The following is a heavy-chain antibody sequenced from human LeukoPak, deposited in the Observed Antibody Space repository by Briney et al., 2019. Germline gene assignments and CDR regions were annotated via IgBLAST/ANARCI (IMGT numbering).Heavy chain of an antibody. V-gene: IGHV1-3*01. D-gene: IGHD6-13*01. CDR2: INAGNGNT. CDR3: ARGRGEAAAAAY. CDR1: GYTFTSYA. J-gene: IGHJ4*02. Sequence: GASVKVSCKASGYTFTSYAMHWVRQAPGQRLEWMGWINAGNGNTKYSQKFQGRVTITRDTSISTAYMELSSLRSEDTAVYYCARGRGEAAAAAYWGQGTLVTVSS.